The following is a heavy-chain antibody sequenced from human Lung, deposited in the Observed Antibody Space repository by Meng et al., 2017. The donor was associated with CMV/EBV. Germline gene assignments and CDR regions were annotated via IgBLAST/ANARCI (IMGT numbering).Heavy chain of an antibody. Sequence: VALRGSGPGLVKPSETLSLTCAVSVDSITNHNWWAWVRQPPGKGLEWIGEIPHRGSSAYNPSLKSRVSMSIDKSKNQFSLKLTSATAADTAVYHCLRRSGGSVWGQGTLVTVSS. CDR3: LRRSGGSV. J-gene: IGHJ1*01. CDR2: IPHRGSS. CDR1: VDSITNHNW. V-gene: IGHV4-4*02. D-gene: IGHD3-10*01.